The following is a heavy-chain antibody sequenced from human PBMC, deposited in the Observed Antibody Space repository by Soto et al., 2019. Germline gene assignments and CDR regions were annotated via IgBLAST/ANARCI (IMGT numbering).Heavy chain of an antibody. CDR2: IIPILGIA. CDR3: ARLSGSYYYYYYYGMDV. J-gene: IGHJ6*02. D-gene: IGHD3-10*01. CDR1: GGTFSSYT. V-gene: IGHV1-69*02. Sequence: QVQLVQSGAEVKKPGSSVKVSCKASGGTFSSYTIIWVRQAPGQGLEWMGRIIPILGIANYAQKFQGRVTITADKSPSTAYLELSSLRSEDTAVYYCARLSGSYYYYYYYGMDVWGQGTTVTVSS.